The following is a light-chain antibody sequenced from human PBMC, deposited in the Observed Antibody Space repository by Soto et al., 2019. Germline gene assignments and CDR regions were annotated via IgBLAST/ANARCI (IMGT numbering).Light chain of an antibody. CDR1: QDISNY. J-gene: IGKJ3*01. CDR3: QQYDNLRVFT. Sequence: DIQMTQSPSSLSASVGDRVTITCQASQDISNYLNWYQQKPGKAPKLLIYDASNLETGVPSRFSGSGSGTDFPFTISSLQPEDIATYYCQQYDNLRVFTFGPGTKVDIK. V-gene: IGKV1-33*01. CDR2: DAS.